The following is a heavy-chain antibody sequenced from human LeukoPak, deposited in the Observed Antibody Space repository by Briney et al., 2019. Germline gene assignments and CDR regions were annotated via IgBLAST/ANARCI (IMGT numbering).Heavy chain of an antibody. CDR3: AKDGLYYDGSAHVYYFDY. V-gene: IGHV3-23*01. CDR1: GFTFSGYA. CDR2: ITGSGDYT. J-gene: IGHJ4*02. D-gene: IGHD3-22*01. Sequence: GGSLRLSCAASGFTFSGYAMTWLRQAPGKGLEWVSSITGSGDYTYYIDSVKGRFTISRDNSKNILYLQMNSLRGEDTALYYCAKDGLYYDGSAHVYYFDYWGQGTLVAVSS.